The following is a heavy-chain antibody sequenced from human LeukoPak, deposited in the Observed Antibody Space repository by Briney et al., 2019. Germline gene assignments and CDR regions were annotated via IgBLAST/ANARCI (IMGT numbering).Heavy chain of an antibody. CDR2: IYTSGGT. D-gene: IGHD2-15*01. CDR3: AREVGYCSGGSCPTGVDV. CDR1: GGSISSGSYY. V-gene: IGHV4-61*02. J-gene: IGHJ6*02. Sequence: PSETLSLTCTVSGGSISSGSYYWSWIRQPAGKGLEWIGRIYTSGGTNYNPSLKSRVTISVDTPKNQFSLKLSSVTAADTAVYYCAREVGYCSGGSCPTGVDVWGQGTTVTVSS.